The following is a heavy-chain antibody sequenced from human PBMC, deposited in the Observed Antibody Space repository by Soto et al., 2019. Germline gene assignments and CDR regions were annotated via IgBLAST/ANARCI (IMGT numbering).Heavy chain of an antibody. Sequence: SDTLSLTYTLSGRSVSIGIYYWSWSRQPPGKGLEWIGYIYYRGSTNYNPSLKSRVTISVDKSKNQFSLKLSSVTAADTAVYYCARVAVAGTRVDYWGQGTLVTVS. CDR2: IYYRGST. CDR3: ARVAVAGTRVDY. CDR1: GRSVSIGIYY. V-gene: IGHV4-61*01. D-gene: IGHD6-19*01. J-gene: IGHJ4*02.